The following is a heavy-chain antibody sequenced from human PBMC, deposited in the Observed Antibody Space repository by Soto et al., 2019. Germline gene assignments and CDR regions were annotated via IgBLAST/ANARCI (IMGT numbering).Heavy chain of an antibody. V-gene: IGHV1-18*01. CDR1: GYGFTNYG. J-gene: IGHJ5*02. Sequence: QAQLVQSGPEVMKPGASLKVSCKASGYGFTNYGISWVRQAPGEGLEWMGWFNTYNGKTTYAEALQGRVRLTTDTSTGTADMELTNVRSDDTALYYSARTWNDVVDLWGQGTLVVVSS. D-gene: IGHD1-1*01. CDR2: FNTYNGKT. CDR3: ARTWNDVVDL.